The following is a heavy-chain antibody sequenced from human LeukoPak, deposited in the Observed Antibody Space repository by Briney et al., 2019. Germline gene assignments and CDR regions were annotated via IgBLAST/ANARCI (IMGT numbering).Heavy chain of an antibody. Sequence: SCPTLVNPTQTLTLTCTFSGFSLSTSGVGVGWIRQPPGKALEWLALIYWNDDKRYSPSLKSRLTITKDTSKNQVVLTMTNMDPVDTATYYCAHNKGVLRYFDWLLGYFDYWAQGTLVTVSS. D-gene: IGHD3-9*01. CDR3: AHNKGVLRYFDWLLGYFDY. CDR2: IYWNDDK. V-gene: IGHV2-5*01. J-gene: IGHJ4*02. CDR1: GFSLSTSGVG.